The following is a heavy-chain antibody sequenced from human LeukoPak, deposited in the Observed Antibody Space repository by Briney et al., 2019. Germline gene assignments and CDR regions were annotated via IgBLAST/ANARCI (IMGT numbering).Heavy chain of an antibody. Sequence: SETLSLTCAVYGGSFSGYYWSWIRQPPGKGLEWIGEINHSGSTNYNPSLKSRVTISVDTSKNQFSLKLSSVTAADTAVYYCARLYGGLDYWGQGTLVTVSS. CDR2: INHSGST. J-gene: IGHJ4*02. CDR3: ARLYGGLDY. CDR1: GGSFSGYY. V-gene: IGHV4-34*01. D-gene: IGHD4-23*01.